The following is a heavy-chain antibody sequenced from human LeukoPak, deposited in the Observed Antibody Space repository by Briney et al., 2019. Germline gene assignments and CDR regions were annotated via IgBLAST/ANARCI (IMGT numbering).Heavy chain of an antibody. J-gene: IGHJ4*02. CDR2: IIPILGIA. V-gene: IGHV1-69*04. D-gene: IGHD3-9*01. CDR3: ARGQRYFDWLFDY. CDR1: GGTFSSYA. Sequence: SVKVSCKASGGTFSSYAISWVRQAPGQGLEWMGRIIPILGIANYAQKFQGRVTMTRNTSISTAYMELSSLRSEDTAVYYCARGQRYFDWLFDYWGQGTLVTVSS.